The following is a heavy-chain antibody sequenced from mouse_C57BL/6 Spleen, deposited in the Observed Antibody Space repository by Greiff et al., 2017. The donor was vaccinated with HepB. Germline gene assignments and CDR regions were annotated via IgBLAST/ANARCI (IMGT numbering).Heavy chain of an antibody. CDR2: IDPSDSYT. V-gene: IGHV1-69*01. CDR1: GYTFTSYW. J-gene: IGHJ1*03. D-gene: IGHD1-1*01. Sequence: VKLQQPGAELVMPGASVKLSCKASGYTFTSYWMHWVKQRPGQGLEWIGEIDPSDSYTNYNQKFKGKSTLTVDKSSSTAYMQLSSLTSEDSAVYYCVRGSRYFDVWGTGTTVTVSS. CDR3: VRGSRYFDV.